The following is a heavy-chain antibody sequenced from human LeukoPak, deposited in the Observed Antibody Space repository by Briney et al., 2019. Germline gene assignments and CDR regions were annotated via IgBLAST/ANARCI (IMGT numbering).Heavy chain of an antibody. CDR1: GGSFSGYY. V-gene: IGHV4-34*01. D-gene: IGHD5-24*01. CDR2: INHSGST. J-gene: IGHJ4*02. Sequence: SETLSPTCAVYGGSFSGYYWSWIRQPPGKGLEWIGEINHSGSTNYNPSLKSRVTISVDTSKNQFSLKLSSVTAADTAVYYCAREKRDMATILDGYYFDYWGQGTLVTVSS. CDR3: AREKRDMATILDGYYFDY.